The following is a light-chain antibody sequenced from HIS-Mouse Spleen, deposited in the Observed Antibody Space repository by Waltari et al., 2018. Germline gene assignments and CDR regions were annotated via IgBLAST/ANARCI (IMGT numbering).Light chain of an antibody. CDR1: QSISSW. CDR2: KAS. CDR3: QQYRT. V-gene: IGKV1-5*03. J-gene: IGKJ1*01. Sequence: DIQMTQSPSTLSASVEARVTITCRASQSISSWLAWYQQKPGKAPKLLIYKASSLESGVPSRFSGSGSGTEFTLTISSLQPDDFATYYCQQYRTFGQGTKVEIK.